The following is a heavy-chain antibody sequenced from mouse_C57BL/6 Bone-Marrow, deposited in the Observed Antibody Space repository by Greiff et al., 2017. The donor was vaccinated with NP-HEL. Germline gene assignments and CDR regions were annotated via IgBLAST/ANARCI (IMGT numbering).Heavy chain of an antibody. CDR1: GFNIKDDY. J-gene: IGHJ2*01. V-gene: IGHV14-4*01. Sequence: VQLQQSGAELVRPGASVKLSCTASGFNIKDDYMHWVKQRPEQGLEWIGWIDPENGDTEYASKFQGKATITAVTSSNTAYLQLSSLTSEDTAVYYCTTSDGYYGDYWGQGTTLTVSS. CDR2: IDPENGDT. D-gene: IGHD2-3*01. CDR3: TTSDGYYGDY.